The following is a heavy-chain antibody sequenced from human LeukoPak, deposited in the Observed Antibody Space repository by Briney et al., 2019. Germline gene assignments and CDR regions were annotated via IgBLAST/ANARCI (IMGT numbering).Heavy chain of an antibody. CDR3: ARDRSAAGSQGWYFDY. Sequence: GASVKVSCKASGYTFTGYYMHWVRQAPGQGLEWMGWINPNSGGTNYAQKFQGWVTVTRDTSISTAYMELSRLRSDDTAVYYCARDRSAAGSQGWYFDYWGQGTLVTVSS. CDR2: INPNSGGT. D-gene: IGHD6-13*01. J-gene: IGHJ4*02. V-gene: IGHV1-2*04. CDR1: GYTFTGYY.